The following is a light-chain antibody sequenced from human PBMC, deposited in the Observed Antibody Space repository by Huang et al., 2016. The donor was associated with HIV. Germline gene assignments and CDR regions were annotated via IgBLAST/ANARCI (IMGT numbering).Light chain of an antibody. CDR3: QQYGSSPPT. CDR1: QSISSSY. CDR2: GAS. J-gene: IGKJ1*01. Sequence: EIVLTQSPGTLSLSPGERATLPCRARQSISSSYLAWYQQKPGQAPRLLIFGASSRATGIPDRFSGSGSGTDFTLIISRLEPEDFAVFYCQQYGSSPPTFGQGTKVEIK. V-gene: IGKV3-20*01.